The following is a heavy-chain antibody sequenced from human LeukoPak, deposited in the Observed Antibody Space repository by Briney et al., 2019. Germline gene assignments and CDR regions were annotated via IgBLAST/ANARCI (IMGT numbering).Heavy chain of an antibody. CDR1: GGTFSSYA. J-gene: IGHJ4*02. Sequence: GASVKVSCKASGGTFSSYAISWVRQAPGQGLEWMGGIIPIFGTANYAQKFQGRVTMTTDTSTSTVYMELRSLRSDDTAMYYCARQHAGEDYWGQGTLVTVSS. V-gene: IGHV1-69*05. D-gene: IGHD6-13*01. CDR2: IIPIFGTA. CDR3: ARQHAGEDY.